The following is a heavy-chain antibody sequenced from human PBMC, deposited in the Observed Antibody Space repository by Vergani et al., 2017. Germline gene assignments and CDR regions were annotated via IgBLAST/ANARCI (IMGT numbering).Heavy chain of an antibody. V-gene: IGHV1-69*01. J-gene: IGHJ3*02. CDR3: ARCLKKLLPGHDAFDI. CDR1: GGTFSSYA. CDR2: IIPIFGTA. Sequence: QVQLVQSGAEVKKPGSSVKVSCKASGGTFSSYAISWVRQAPGQGLEWMGGIIPIFGTANYAQKFQGRVTITADESTSTAYMELSSLRSEDRAVYYCARCLKKLLPGHDAFDIWGQGTMVTVSS. D-gene: IGHD2-15*01.